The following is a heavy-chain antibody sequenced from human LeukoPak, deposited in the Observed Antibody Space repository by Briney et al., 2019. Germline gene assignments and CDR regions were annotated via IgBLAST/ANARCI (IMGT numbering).Heavy chain of an antibody. J-gene: IGHJ4*02. CDR3: ARDPAYGDYPYYFDY. D-gene: IGHD4-17*01. Sequence: GGSLRLSCAASGFTVSSNYMSWVRQAPGKGLEWVSVIYSGGSTYYADSVKGRFTISRDNSKNTLYLQMNSLRAEDTAVYYCARDPAYGDYPYYFDYWGQGTLVTVSS. V-gene: IGHV3-53*01. CDR2: IYSGGST. CDR1: GFTVSSNY.